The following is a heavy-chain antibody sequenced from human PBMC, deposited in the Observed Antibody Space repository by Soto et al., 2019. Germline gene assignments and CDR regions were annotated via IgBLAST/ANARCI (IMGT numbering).Heavy chain of an antibody. Sequence: QVQLVQSGAEVKKPGASEKVSCKASGYTFTSYGISWVRQAPGPGHEWMGWISAYNGNTNYAHKLQGIDTMTTDTSTSTAYMDLCSLRSDDTAVNSCARAGEDYYDSSGFDSWGQGTLVTVSS. V-gene: IGHV1-18*01. CDR3: ARAGEDYYDSSGFDS. CDR1: GYTFTSYG. CDR2: ISAYNGNT. J-gene: IGHJ4*02. D-gene: IGHD3-22*01.